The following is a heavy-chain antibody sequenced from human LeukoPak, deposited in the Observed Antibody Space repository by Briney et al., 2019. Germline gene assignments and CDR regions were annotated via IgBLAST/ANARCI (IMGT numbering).Heavy chain of an antibody. D-gene: IGHD4-17*01. CDR3: ARMTTVTTPVDY. V-gene: IGHV1-46*01. J-gene: IGHJ4*02. CDR2: INPSGGSI. CDR1: GYTFTRYY. Sequence: ASVKVSCKASGYTFTRYYLHWVRQAPGQGLEWMGIINPSGGSISYAQKFQGRVTLTRDTSTTTIYMELYSLRSEDTAVYYCARMTTVTTPVDYWGQGTLVTVSS.